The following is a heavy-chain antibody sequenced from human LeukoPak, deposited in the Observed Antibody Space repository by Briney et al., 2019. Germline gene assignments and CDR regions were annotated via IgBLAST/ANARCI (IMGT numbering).Heavy chain of an antibody. CDR3: ARGLAGGFEELLY. J-gene: IGHJ4*02. D-gene: IGHD3-10*01. V-gene: IGHV4-34*01. Sequence: KPSETLSLTCAVYGGSFSVYYWSWIRQPPGKGLEWIGEINHSGSTNYNPSLKSRVTISVDTSKNQFSLKLSSVTAADTAVYYCARGLAGGFEELLYWGQGTLVTVSS. CDR1: GGSFSVYY. CDR2: INHSGST.